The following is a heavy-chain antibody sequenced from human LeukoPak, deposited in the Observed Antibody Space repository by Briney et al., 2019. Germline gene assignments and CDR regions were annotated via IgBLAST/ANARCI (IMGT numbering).Heavy chain of an antibody. J-gene: IGHJ4*02. CDR3: ARVIAAAGSSIDY. CDR2: INHSGST. V-gene: IGHV4-34*01. Sequence: PSETLSLTCAVYGGSFSGYYWSWIRQPPGKGLEWIGEINHSGSTNYNPSLKSRVTISVDTSKNQFSLKLSSVTAADTAVYYCARVIAAAGSSIDYWGQGTLVTISS. D-gene: IGHD6-13*01. CDR1: GGSFSGYY.